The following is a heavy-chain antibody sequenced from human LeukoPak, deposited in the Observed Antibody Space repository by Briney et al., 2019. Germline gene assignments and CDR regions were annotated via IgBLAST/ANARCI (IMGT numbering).Heavy chain of an antibody. V-gene: IGHV4-39*07. Sequence: SETLSLTCTVSGGSISSSSYYWGWIRQPPGKGLEWIGSIYYSGSTYYNPSLKSRVTMSLDESTNHFSMKLSSVTAADTAVYYCGSATYKVDSWGQGTLVIVSS. D-gene: IGHD3-10*01. CDR2: IYYSGST. J-gene: IGHJ4*02. CDR3: GSATYKVDS. CDR1: GGSISSSSYY.